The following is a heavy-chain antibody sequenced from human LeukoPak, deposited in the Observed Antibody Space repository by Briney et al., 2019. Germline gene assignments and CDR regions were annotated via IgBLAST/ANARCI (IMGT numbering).Heavy chain of an antibody. CDR2: INHSGST. CDR3: ARKQAYGSGRFDY. CDR1: GGSFSGYY. Sequence: SETLPLTCAVYGGSFSGYYWSWIRQPPGKGLEWIGEINHSGSTNYNPSLKSRVTISVDTSKNQFSLKLSSVTAADTAVYYCARKQAYGSGRFDYWGQGTLVTVSS. J-gene: IGHJ4*02. V-gene: IGHV4-34*01. D-gene: IGHD3-10*01.